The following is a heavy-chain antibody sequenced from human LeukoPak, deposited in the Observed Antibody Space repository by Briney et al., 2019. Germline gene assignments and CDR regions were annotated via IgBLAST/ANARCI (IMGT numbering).Heavy chain of an antibody. D-gene: IGHD5-18*01. J-gene: IGHJ4*02. CDR1: GGTFSSYA. Sequence: SVKVSCKASGGTFSSYAISWVRQAPGQGLEWMGRIIPILGIANYAQKFQGRVTITADKSTSTAYMELSSLRSEDTAAYYCARESGYSYSVFDYWGQGTLVTVSS. CDR2: IIPILGIA. V-gene: IGHV1-69*04. CDR3: ARESGYSYSVFDY.